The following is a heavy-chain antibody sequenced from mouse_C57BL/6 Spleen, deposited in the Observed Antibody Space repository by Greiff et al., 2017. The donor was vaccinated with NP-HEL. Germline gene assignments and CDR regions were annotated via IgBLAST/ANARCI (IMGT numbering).Heavy chain of an antibody. CDR1: GYTFTSYW. V-gene: IGHV1-64*01. J-gene: IGHJ2*01. Sequence: VKLQQPGAELVKPGASVKLSCKASGYTFTSYWMHWVKQRPGQGLEWIGMIHPNSGSTNYNEKFKSKATLTVDKSSSTAYMQLSSLTSEDSAVYYCARSTTVVAPHFDDWGKGTTLTVSS. CDR3: ARSTTVVAPHFDD. CDR2: IHPNSGST. D-gene: IGHD1-1*01.